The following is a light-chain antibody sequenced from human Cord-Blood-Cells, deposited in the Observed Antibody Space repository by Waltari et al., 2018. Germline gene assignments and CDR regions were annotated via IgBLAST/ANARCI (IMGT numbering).Light chain of an antibody. V-gene: IGKV1-39*01. CDR3: QQSYSTPYT. CDR1: QSISSY. J-gene: IGKJ2*01. Sequence: DIQISQSPSSLSASVGDRVTITCRASQSISSYLNWYQQKPGKAPKLLIYAASSLQSGVPSRFRGSGSGTDFTLTISSLQPEDFATYYCQQSYSTPYTFGQGTKLEIK. CDR2: AAS.